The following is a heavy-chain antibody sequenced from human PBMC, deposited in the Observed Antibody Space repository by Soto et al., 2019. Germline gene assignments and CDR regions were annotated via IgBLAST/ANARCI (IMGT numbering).Heavy chain of an antibody. CDR1: GDSASSHNAA. D-gene: IGHD1-26*01. Sequence: PSQTLSLTCDISGDSASSHNAAWNWIRQSPSRGLQWLGRTYYRSKWYNDYAVSVKSRITITPDTSKNQFSLQLNSVTPEDTAVYYCAKTRSYSTYDYGMDVWGQGTTVTVSS. CDR2: TYYRSKWYN. CDR3: AKTRSYSTYDYGMDV. J-gene: IGHJ6*02. V-gene: IGHV6-1*01.